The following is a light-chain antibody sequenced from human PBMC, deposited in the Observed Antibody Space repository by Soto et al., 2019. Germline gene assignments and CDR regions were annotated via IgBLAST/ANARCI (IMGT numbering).Light chain of an antibody. J-gene: IGKJ2*01. CDR1: QDIGNF. Sequence: DVQMTQSPSTLSASVGDRVTISCRTSQDIGNFLAWYQHKPGKAPKLLIYDASTLQTGVPSRFRASGFGTEFTLTTSGRQPDDIATYYCQQHDDYSHATFGQGTKVEIK. CDR2: DAS. V-gene: IGKV1-5*01. CDR3: QQHDDYSHAT.